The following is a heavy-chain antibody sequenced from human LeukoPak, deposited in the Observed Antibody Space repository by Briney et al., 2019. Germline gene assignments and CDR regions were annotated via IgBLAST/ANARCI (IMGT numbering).Heavy chain of an antibody. CDR2: VNHSGSA. D-gene: IGHD2-15*01. Sequence: GSLRLSCSASGFTFSSYSMDWVRQPPGKGLEWIGEVNHSGSANYNPSLKSRVTMSVDTSKNQFSLKLSSVTAADTAVYYCARSPRYWSGGSCYFLHYWGQGTLVTVSS. V-gene: IGHV4-34*01. CDR1: GFTFSSYS. J-gene: IGHJ4*02. CDR3: ARSPRYWSGGSCYFLHY.